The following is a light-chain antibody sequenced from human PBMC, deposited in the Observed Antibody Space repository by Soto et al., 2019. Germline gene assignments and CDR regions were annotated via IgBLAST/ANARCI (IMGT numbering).Light chain of an antibody. V-gene: IGKV1-33*01. CDR1: QDISNY. Sequence: DIQMTQSPSSLSASVGDRVTITCQASQDISNYLNWYQQKPGKAPKLLIYDASNLETGVPSRFSGSGSGTDFTFTISSLQPEDIATHYCQQYDNLPYTFGQGTKLEIK. J-gene: IGKJ2*01. CDR2: DAS. CDR3: QQYDNLPYT.